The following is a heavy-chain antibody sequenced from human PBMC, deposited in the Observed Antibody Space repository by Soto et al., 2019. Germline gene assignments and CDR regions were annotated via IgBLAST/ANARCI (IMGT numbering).Heavy chain of an antibody. CDR2: VSGSGFKK. V-gene: IGHV3-23*01. CDR3: AKNQGVELVPLATVDGSDP. Sequence: GGSLRLSCGASGFIFENFGMSWVRQAPGKGLEWISSVSGSGFKKYYADSVKGRFTISRDNSKSTVYLELNNLSAEDTAVYHCAKNQGVELVPLATVDGSDPWGQRPVVTVSS. CDR1: GFIFENFG. J-gene: IGHJ5*02. D-gene: IGHD1-26*01.